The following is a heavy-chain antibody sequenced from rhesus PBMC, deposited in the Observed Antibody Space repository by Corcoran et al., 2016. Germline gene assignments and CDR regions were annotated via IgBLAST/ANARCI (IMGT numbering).Heavy chain of an antibody. CDR3: ARGYSGYSRGADY. J-gene: IGHJ4*01. CDR1: GYSISSGYV. V-gene: IGHV4-127*01. CDR2: IGRSTERN. Sequence: QVQLQESGPGLVKPSETLSFPCAVSGYSISSGYVWSWIRQPPGKGLEWIGYIGRSTERNKENHSLKSRGTMSKDTSKNQFSMKRSAVTAADTAVYYCARGYSGYSRGADYWGQGVLVTVSS. D-gene: IGHD5-24*01.